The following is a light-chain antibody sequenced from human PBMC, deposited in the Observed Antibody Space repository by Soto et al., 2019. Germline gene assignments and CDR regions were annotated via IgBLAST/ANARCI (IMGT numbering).Light chain of an antibody. V-gene: IGKV3-15*01. J-gene: IGKJ1*01. CDR1: QSLRSN. CDR2: GAS. CDR3: QQYGYWART. Sequence: EIVMTQSPPPLSVSPGDGATLACRASQSLRSNLAWYQHTPGQAPRLLIYGASTRATGIPARFSGSGSGTDFTVTISGLQSEDSAVYYGQQYGYWARTFGQGTKVEI.